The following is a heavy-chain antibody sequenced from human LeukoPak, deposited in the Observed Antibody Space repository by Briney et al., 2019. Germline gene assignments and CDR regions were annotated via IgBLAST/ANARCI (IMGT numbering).Heavy chain of an antibody. CDR3: TRARGYSGYDYWYFDL. Sequence: GGSLRLSCAASGFTFSGSAMHWVRQASGKGLEWVGRIRSKANSYATAYAASVKGRFTISRDDSKNTAYLQMNSLKTEDTAVYYCTRARGYSGYDYWYFDLWGRGTLVTVSS. CDR2: IRSKANSYAT. V-gene: IGHV3-73*01. CDR1: GFTFSGSA. J-gene: IGHJ2*01. D-gene: IGHD5-12*01.